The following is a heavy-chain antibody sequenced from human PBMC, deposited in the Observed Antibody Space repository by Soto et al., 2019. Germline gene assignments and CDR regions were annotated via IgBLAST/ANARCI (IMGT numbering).Heavy chain of an antibody. CDR1: DGSVSSGSYY. D-gene: IGHD2-2*01. Sequence: QVQLQESGPGLVKPSETLSLTCTVSDGSVSSGSYYWSWIREPPGKGLEWIGYIYYSGSTNYNPSLKSRVTISVDTSKNQFSLKLSSVTAADTAVYYCASTLGYCISTSCYPIVRATNDYWGQGTLVTVSS. J-gene: IGHJ4*02. CDR2: IYYSGST. V-gene: IGHV4-61*01. CDR3: ASTLGYCISTSCYPIVRATNDY.